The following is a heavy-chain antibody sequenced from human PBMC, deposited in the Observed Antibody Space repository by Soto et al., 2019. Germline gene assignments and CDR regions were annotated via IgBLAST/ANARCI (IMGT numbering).Heavy chain of an antibody. J-gene: IGHJ6*02. V-gene: IGHV3-30*18. CDR2: ISYDGYLK. CDR1: GFTVTNYG. Sequence: GGSLRLSCAASGFTVTNYGMHWVRQASGQGLEWVAVISYDGYLKYYVDAVKGRFTVARDNSKNTLFLEMNSLRVEDTAVYFCAKDFKVSGSHYGTLNYYYGMDVWGQGTTVTVSS. D-gene: IGHD3-10*01. CDR3: AKDFKVSGSHYGTLNYYYGMDV.